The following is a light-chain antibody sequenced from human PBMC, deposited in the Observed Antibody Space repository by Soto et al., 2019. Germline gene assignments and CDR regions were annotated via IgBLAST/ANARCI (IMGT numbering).Light chain of an antibody. J-gene: IGLJ2*01. Sequence: QSVLTQPPSVSGAPGQRVTISCTGNSSNIGAGYDVHWYQQLPGTAPKLLIYGNTNRPSGVPDRFSGSKSGTSASLAITGLQAEDEADYYCQSYDSSLSGSLFGGGTKVTVI. V-gene: IGLV1-40*01. CDR2: GNT. CDR1: SSNIGAGYD. CDR3: QSYDSSLSGSL.